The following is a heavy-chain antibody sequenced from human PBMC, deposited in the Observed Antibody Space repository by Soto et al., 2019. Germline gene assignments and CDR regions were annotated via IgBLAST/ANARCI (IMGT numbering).Heavy chain of an antibody. CDR3: AVYSGSYYSRADY. CDR1: GYSFTSYG. J-gene: IGHJ4*02. V-gene: IGHV1-18*01. CDR2: ISAYNGNT. Sequence: QVQLVQSGAEVKKPGASVKVSCKASGYSFTSYGISWVRQAPGQGLEWVGWISAYNGNTNYAPKLQGRVTMTTDKSPPTAYMGLRSLRSDDTAVYYCAVYSGSYYSRADYGGQGTLVTVSS. D-gene: IGHD1-26*01.